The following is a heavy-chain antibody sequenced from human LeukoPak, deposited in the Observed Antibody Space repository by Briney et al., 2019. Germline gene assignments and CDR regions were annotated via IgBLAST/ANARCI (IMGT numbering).Heavy chain of an antibody. CDR3: ARVSNNYCVDY. D-gene: IGHD2-21*01. V-gene: IGHV3-64*01. J-gene: IGHJ4*02. CDR1: GFTFSNYA. CDR2: ISDSGGST. Sequence: QPGGSLRLSCVASGFTFSNYAMPWVRAAPGKGLEYVSAISDSGGSTYYANSVTGRFTISRDNSKNTLYLQMGSLRADDMALYYCARVSNNYCVDYWGQGTLVTVSS.